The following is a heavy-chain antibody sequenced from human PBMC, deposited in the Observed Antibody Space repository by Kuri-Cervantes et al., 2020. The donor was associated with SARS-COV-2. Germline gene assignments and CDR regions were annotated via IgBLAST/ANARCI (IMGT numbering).Heavy chain of an antibody. Sequence: ASVKVSCKASGGTFSSYAISWVRQAPGRGLEWMGRFDPDDAETNYAQDFRGRVTTTEDTSTDTAYMELRSLRSEDTAVYYCASEGYFGVVTYAFEIWGQGTVVTVSS. D-gene: IGHD3-3*01. CDR1: GGTFSSYA. CDR2: FDPDDAET. CDR3: ASEGYFGVVTYAFEI. J-gene: IGHJ3*02. V-gene: IGHV1-24*01.